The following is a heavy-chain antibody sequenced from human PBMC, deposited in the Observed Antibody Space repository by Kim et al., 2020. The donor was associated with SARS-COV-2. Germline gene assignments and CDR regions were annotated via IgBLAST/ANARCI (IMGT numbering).Heavy chain of an antibody. CDR3: ASNAGWFDP. V-gene: IGHV4-34*01. CDR1: GGSFSGYY. J-gene: IGHJ5*02. CDR2: INHSGST. Sequence: SETLSLTCAVYGGSFSGYYWSWIRQPPGKGLEWIGEINHSGSTNYNPSLKSRVTISVDTSKNQFSLKLSSVTAADTAVYYCASNAGWFDPWGQGTLVTVSP.